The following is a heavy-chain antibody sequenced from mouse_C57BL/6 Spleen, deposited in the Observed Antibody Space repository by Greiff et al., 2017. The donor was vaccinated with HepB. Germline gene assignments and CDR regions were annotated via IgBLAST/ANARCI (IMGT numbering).Heavy chain of an antibody. CDR1: GFTFSDYY. J-gene: IGHJ4*01. Sequence: EVQVVESEGGLVQPGSSMKLSCTASGFTFSDYYMAWVRQVPEKGLEWVANINYDGSSTYYLDSLKSRFIISRDNAKNILYLQMSSLKSEDKATYYCARDGPYAMDYWGQGTSVTVSS. V-gene: IGHV5-16*01. CDR2: INYDGSST. CDR3: ARDGPYAMDY.